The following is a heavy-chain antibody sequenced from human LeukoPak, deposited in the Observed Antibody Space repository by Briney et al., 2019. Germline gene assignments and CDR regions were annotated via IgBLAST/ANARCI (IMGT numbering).Heavy chain of an antibody. CDR2: INPSGGST. Sequence: ASVKVSCKASGYTFTSYYMHWVRQAPGQGLEWMGIINPSGGSTSYAQKFQGRVTMTRDTSTSTVYMELSSLRSEDTAVYYCARAPPMIVVGVVSTPLDYWGQGTLVTVSS. D-gene: IGHD3-22*01. V-gene: IGHV1-46*01. J-gene: IGHJ4*02. CDR3: ARAPPMIVVGVVSTPLDY. CDR1: GYTFTSYY.